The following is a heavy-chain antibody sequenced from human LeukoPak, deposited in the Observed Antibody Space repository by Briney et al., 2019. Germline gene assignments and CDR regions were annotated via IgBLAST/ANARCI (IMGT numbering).Heavy chain of an antibody. Sequence: GGSLRLSCVASGFTFSTYGMHWVRQAPGRGLDWVAFIWYDGTNKYYADSVKGRFIISRDNSKNTLYLQMNSLRLEDTAVYYCAKSYSYGYDYWSQGTLVTVSS. CDR2: IWYDGTNK. V-gene: IGHV3-30*02. J-gene: IGHJ4*02. CDR1: GFTFSTYG. CDR3: AKSYSYGYDY. D-gene: IGHD5-18*01.